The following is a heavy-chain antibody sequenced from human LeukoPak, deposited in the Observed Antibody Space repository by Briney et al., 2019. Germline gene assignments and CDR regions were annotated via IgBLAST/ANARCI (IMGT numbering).Heavy chain of an antibody. CDR2: INHSGST. V-gene: IGHV4-34*01. CDR1: GGSFSGYY. J-gene: IGHJ4*02. CDR3: ARARGDSGSYHFDY. Sequence: SETLSLTCAVYGGSFSGYYWSWIRQPPGKGLEWIGEINHSGSTNYNPSLKSRVTISVDTSKNQFSLKLSSVTAADTAVYYCARARGDSGSYHFDYWGQGTLVTVSS. D-gene: IGHD1-26*01.